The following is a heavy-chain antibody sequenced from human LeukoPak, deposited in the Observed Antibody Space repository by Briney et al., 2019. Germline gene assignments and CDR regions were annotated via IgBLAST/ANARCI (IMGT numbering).Heavy chain of an antibody. CDR1: GFTFDDYA. CDR3: AKDRGSGWYYFDY. CDR2: ITWDGGST. Sequence: GGSLRLSCAASGFTFDDYAMHWVRQAPGKGLEWVSLITWDGGSTYYADSVKGRFTISSDNNKNSLYLQMNSLRAEDTALYYCAKDRGSGWYYFDYWGQGTLVTVSS. J-gene: IGHJ4*02. V-gene: IGHV3-43D*04. D-gene: IGHD6-19*01.